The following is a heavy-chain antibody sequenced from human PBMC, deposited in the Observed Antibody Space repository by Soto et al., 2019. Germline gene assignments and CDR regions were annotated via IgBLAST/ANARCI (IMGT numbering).Heavy chain of an antibody. V-gene: IGHV4-39*01. J-gene: IGHJ4*02. CDR3: ARERGYSFWDTRDHNPVYVDY. D-gene: IGHD5-18*01. CDR2: IYYSGST. Sequence: KPSETLSLTCTVSGDSISSSSHYWGWIRQPPGKGLEWIGNIYYSGSTYYNPSLKSRVTISVDTSKKQFSLKLSSVTAADTAVYYCARERGYSFWDTRDHNPVYVDYWGQGTLVTVSS. CDR1: GDSISSSSHY.